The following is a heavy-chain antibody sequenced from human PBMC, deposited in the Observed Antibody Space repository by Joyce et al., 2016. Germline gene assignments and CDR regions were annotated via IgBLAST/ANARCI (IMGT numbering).Heavy chain of an antibody. V-gene: IGHV3-23*01. CDR1: GFTFSSYA. Sequence: DVKLLESGGGLVQPAGSLRLSCAASGFTFSSYAMSWVRQAPGKGLEWVSVISGSGGSIYDADSVKGRFTFSRDNSKNTLYLQMNSLRAEDTAVYYCAKVAEGSAVYFYYMDVWGKGTTVTVSS. CDR3: AKVAEGSAVYFYYMDV. CDR2: ISGSGGSI. J-gene: IGHJ6*03. D-gene: IGHD6-6*01.